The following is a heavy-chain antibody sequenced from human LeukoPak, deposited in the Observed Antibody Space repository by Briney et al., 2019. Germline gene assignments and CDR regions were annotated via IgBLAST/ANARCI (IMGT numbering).Heavy chain of an antibody. J-gene: IGHJ4*02. CDR1: GGTFSSYA. V-gene: IGHV1-69*13. D-gene: IGHD3-9*01. CDR2: IIPIFGTA. CDR3: ARDLHDILTGYYY. Sequence: GASVKVSCKASGGTFSSYAISWVRQAPGQGLEWMGGIIPIFGTANYAQKFQGRVTITADESTSTAYMELSSLRSEDTAVYYCARDLHDILTGYYYWGQGTLVTVSS.